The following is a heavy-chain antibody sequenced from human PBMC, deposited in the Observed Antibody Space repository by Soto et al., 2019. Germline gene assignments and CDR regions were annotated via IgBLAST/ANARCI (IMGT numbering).Heavy chain of an antibody. CDR2: IIPIFGTA. D-gene: IGHD3-22*01. CDR1: GGTFSSYA. Sequence: QVQLVQSGAEVKKPGSSVKVSCKASGGTFSSYAISWVRQAPGQGLEWMGGIIPIFGTANYAQKFQGRVTITADDSTSTAYMELSSLRSEDTAVYYCAKDYDSSGYYPRVGAFDIWGQGTMVTVSS. V-gene: IGHV1-69*12. J-gene: IGHJ3*02. CDR3: AKDYDSSGYYPRVGAFDI.